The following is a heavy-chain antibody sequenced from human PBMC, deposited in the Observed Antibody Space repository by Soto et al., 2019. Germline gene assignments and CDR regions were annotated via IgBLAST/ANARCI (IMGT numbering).Heavy chain of an antibody. Sequence: ASVKVSCKASGYTFTGYYMHWVRQAPGQGLEWMGWISAYNGNTNYAQKLQGRVTMTTDTSTSTAYMELRSLRSDDTAVYYCAREREYSSCFDYWGQGTLVTVSS. V-gene: IGHV1-18*04. J-gene: IGHJ4*02. CDR1: GYTFTGYY. CDR3: AREREYSSCFDY. D-gene: IGHD6-6*01. CDR2: ISAYNGNT.